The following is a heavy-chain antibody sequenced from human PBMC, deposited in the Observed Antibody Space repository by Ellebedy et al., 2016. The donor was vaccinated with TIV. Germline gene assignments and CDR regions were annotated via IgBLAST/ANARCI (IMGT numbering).Heavy chain of an antibody. D-gene: IGHD3-22*01. Sequence: ASVKVSCXASGYTFLKYGISWVRQAPGQGLEWVGWISPYSGDTNYAQNLQGRVTMTTDTSTITAYMELKSLRFDDTAVYYCARGGPYYDSGGYIYYFDYWGQGSLVTVSS. CDR1: GYTFLKYG. CDR2: ISPYSGDT. J-gene: IGHJ4*02. CDR3: ARGGPYYDSGGYIYYFDY. V-gene: IGHV1-18*01.